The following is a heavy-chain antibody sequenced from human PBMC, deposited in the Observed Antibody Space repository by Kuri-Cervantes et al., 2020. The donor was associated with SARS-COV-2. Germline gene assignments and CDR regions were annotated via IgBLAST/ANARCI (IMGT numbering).Heavy chain of an antibody. CDR1: GGSISNSSYY. CDR3: ARQPGGLIVVVPAAPGWFDP. V-gene: IGHV4-39*01. D-gene: IGHD2-2*01. J-gene: IGHJ5*02. CDR2: IYYSGST. Sequence: GSLRLSCTVSGGSISNSSYYWGWIRQPPGKGLEWIGSIYYSGSTYYNPPLKSRVTISVDTSKNQFSLKLSSVTAADTAVYYCARQPGGLIVVVPAAPGWFDPWGQGTLVTVSS.